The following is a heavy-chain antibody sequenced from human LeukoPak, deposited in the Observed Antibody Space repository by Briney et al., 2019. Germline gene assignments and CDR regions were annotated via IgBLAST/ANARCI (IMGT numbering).Heavy chain of an antibody. J-gene: IGHJ4*02. CDR3: ARESGQAYGVASYFDY. D-gene: IGHD3-3*01. Sequence: SQTLSLTCAVSGSSISSGGYSWSWIRQPPGKGLEWIGYIYHSGSTYYNPSLKSRVTISVDTSKNQFSLQLSSVTAADTAVYYCARESGQAYGVASYFDYWGQGTLVTVSS. CDR1: GSSISSGGYS. CDR2: IYHSGST. V-gene: IGHV4-30-2*01.